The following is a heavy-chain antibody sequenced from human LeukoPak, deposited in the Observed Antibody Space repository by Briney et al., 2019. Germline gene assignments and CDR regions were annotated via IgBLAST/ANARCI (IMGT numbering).Heavy chain of an antibody. CDR2: IIPIFGTA. J-gene: IGHJ6*03. D-gene: IGHD3-22*01. CDR1: GYTFTSYV. V-gene: IGHV1-69*13. CDR3: ARGPYDSRGQDYYYYYMDV. Sequence: SVKVSCKASGYTFTSYVISWVRQAPGQGLEWMGGIIPIFGTANYAQKFQGRVTITADESTSTAYMELSSLRSEDTAVYYCARGPYDSRGQDYYYYYMDVWGRGTTVTVS.